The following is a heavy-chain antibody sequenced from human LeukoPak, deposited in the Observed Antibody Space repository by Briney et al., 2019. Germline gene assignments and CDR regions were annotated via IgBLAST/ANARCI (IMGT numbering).Heavy chain of an antibody. D-gene: IGHD3-10*01. V-gene: IGHV1-18*04. CDR3: ARGGMVRGVMAWFDP. Sequence: VASVKVSCKASGYTFTSYGISWVRQAPGQGLEWTGWISAYNGNTNYAQKLQGRVTMTTDTSTSTAYMELRSLRSDDTAVYYCARGGMVRGVMAWFDPWGQGTLVTVSS. CDR1: GYTFTSYG. CDR2: ISAYNGNT. J-gene: IGHJ5*02.